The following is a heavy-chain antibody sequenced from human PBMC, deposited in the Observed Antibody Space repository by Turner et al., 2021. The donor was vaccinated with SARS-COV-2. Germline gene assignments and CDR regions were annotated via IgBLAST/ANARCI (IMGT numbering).Heavy chain of an antibody. J-gene: IGHJ4*02. Sequence: QVQLVQSGAEVKKPGASVKASCRASGYTFTGYYMHWVRQAPGQGLEWMGWINPNSGGTNYAQKFQGRVTMTRDTSISTAYMELSRLRSDDTAVYYCARGGLYYYDRSAYFNSHPDYWGQGTLVTVSS. CDR2: INPNSGGT. CDR1: GYTFTGYY. CDR3: ARGGLYYYDRSAYFNSHPDY. V-gene: IGHV1-2*02. D-gene: IGHD3-22*01.